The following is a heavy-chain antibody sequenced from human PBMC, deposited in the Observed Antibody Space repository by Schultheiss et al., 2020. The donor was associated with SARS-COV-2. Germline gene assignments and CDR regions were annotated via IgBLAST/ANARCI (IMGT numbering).Heavy chain of an antibody. Sequence: GGSLRLSCAASGFTFSSYAMHWVRQAPGKGLEWVAVKSYDGSNKYYADSVKGRFTISRDNSKNTLYLQMNSLRAEDTAVYYCAKLTAYCGGDCFDYFDYWGQGTLVTVSS. J-gene: IGHJ4*02. CDR1: GFTFSSYA. V-gene: IGHV3-30*04. CDR2: KSYDGSNK. CDR3: AKLTAYCGGDCFDYFDY. D-gene: IGHD2-21*02.